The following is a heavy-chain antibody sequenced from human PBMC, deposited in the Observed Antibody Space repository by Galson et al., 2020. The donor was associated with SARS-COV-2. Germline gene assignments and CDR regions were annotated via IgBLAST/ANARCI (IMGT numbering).Heavy chain of an antibody. CDR3: ARDKTGTADNYFDP. Sequence: ASVKVSCKASGYTFTKYYIHWVRQAPGQGLEWMGWISPNSGGTNFAQKFQDRVTLTRDTSTATAFMELSRLRFDDTAIYYCARDKTGTADNYFDPWGQGTLITVSS. CDR2: ISPNSGGT. CDR1: GYTFTKYY. J-gene: IGHJ5*02. V-gene: IGHV1-2*02. D-gene: IGHD1-1*01.